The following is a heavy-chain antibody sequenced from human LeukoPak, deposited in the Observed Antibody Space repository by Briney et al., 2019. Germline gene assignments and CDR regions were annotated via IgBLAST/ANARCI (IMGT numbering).Heavy chain of an antibody. Sequence: GGSLRLSCAVSGHTFNKAWMTWVRQAPGKGLEWVGRIKTNGKEEGGTADYAAPVKGRFTISRDDSKKILYLQMNGLTTEDTAVYYCATEEQWRAWGQGTLVIVSS. V-gene: IGHV3-15*01. D-gene: IGHD6-19*01. CDR2: IKTNGKEEGGTA. CDR1: GHTFNKAW. J-gene: IGHJ5*02. CDR3: ATEEQWRA.